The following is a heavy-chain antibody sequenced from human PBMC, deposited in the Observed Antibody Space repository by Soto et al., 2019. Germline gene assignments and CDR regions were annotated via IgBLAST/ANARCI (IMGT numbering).Heavy chain of an antibody. CDR2: ISAYNGNT. V-gene: IGHV1-18*01. CDR1: GYTFTSYG. D-gene: IGHD2-2*01. J-gene: IGHJ6*02. Sequence: ASVKVSCKASGYTFTSYGISWVRQAPGQGLEWMGWISAYNGNTNYAQKLQGRVTMTTDTSTSTAYMALRSLRSDDTAVYYCARDSVVVPAATSMNYYYGMDVWGQGTTVTVSS. CDR3: ARDSVVVPAATSMNYYYGMDV.